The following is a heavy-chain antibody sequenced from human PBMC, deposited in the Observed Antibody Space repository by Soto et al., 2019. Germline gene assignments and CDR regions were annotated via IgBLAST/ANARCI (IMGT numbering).Heavy chain of an antibody. V-gene: IGHV5-51*01. CDR2: IYPADSDT. CDR3: ARQYTSLDY. D-gene: IGHD2-2*01. Sequence: LGESLKISCEGSGYRFTTYWIAWVRQMPGNGLEWMGIIYPADSDTRYSPSFQGQVTISADKSISTAYLQWSSLKASDTAVYYCARQYTSLDYWGQGTLVTVSS. CDR1: GYRFTTYW. J-gene: IGHJ4*02.